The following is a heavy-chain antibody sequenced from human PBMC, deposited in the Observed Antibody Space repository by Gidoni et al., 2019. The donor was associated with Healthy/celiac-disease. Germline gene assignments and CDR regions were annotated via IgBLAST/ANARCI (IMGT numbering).Heavy chain of an antibody. CDR2: RKQDGSEK. J-gene: IGHJ4*02. D-gene: IGHD3-3*01. V-gene: IGHV3-7*01. CDR1: GFTFSRYW. Sequence: EVQLVESGGGLVQPGGSLRLSCSASGFTFSRYWMSWVRQAPGKGLEWVANRKQDGSEKYYVDSVKGRFTISRDNAKNSLYLQMNSLRAEDTAVYYCARASYDFWSGYYLDYWGQGTLVTVSS. CDR3: ARASYDFWSGYYLDY.